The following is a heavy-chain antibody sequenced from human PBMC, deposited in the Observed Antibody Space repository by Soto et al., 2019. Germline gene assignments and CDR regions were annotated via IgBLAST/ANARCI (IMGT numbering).Heavy chain of an antibody. CDR2: ISYDGSNK. CDR3: ARARAEEGSYYGMDV. V-gene: IGHV3-30-3*01. J-gene: IGHJ6*02. CDR1: GFTFSSYA. Sequence: GGSLRLSCAASGFTFSSYAMHWVRQAPGKGLEWVAVISYDGSNKYYADSVKGRFTISRDNSKNTLYLQMNSLRAEDTAVYYCARARAEEGSYYGMDVWGQGTSVTVSS.